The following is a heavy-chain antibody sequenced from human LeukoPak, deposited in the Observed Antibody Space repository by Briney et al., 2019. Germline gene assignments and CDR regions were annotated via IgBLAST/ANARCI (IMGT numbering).Heavy chain of an antibody. CDR1: GFTFSSYG. Sequence: GGSLRLSCAVSGFTFSSYGIHWVRQAPGKGLEWVAVVSHDGGTVHYADSVKGRFTISRDNSKNTLYLQMNSMGPEDTAVYYCAKSPPSGTYQFDYWGQGTLVTVSS. CDR3: AKSPPSGTYQFDY. J-gene: IGHJ4*02. V-gene: IGHV3-30-3*02. CDR2: VSHDGGTV. D-gene: IGHD1-26*01.